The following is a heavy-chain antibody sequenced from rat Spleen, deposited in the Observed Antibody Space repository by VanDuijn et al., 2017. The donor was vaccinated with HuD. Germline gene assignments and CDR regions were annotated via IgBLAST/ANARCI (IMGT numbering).Heavy chain of an antibody. Sequence: LKSRLSISRDTSKSQVYLKMNSLQTEDTATYYCARAGGYPYVMDAWGQGASVTVSS. CDR3: ARAGGYPYVMDA. D-gene: IGHD1-11*01. J-gene: IGHJ4*01. V-gene: IGHV2-30*01.